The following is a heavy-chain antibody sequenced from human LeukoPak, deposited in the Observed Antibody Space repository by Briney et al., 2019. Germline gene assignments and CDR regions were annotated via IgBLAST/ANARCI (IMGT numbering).Heavy chain of an antibody. D-gene: IGHD3-22*01. CDR1: AFIFSGYP. CDR2: ISGSGGST. V-gene: IGHV3-23*01. Sequence: GGSLRLSCASCAFIFSGYPMSLVRQAPGKGLEWVSAISGSGGSTYYADSVKGRFTISRDNSKNTLYLQMNSLRAEDTAVYYCAKSTFKAQCYERSGYSYWGQGTLVTVSS. J-gene: IGHJ4*02. CDR3: AKSTFKAQCYERSGYSY.